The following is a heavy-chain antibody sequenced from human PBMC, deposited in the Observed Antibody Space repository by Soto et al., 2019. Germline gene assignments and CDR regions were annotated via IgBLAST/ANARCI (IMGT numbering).Heavy chain of an antibody. CDR2: MNPNSGNT. V-gene: IGHV1-8*01. Sequence: QVQLVQSGAEVKKPGASVKVSCKASGYTFTSYDINWVRQAPGQGLEWMGWMNPNSGNTGYAQKFRGRVTMTRNTSISTAYMEPSGLRPEDTAVYYCARGPGYIAEGGSGWGQGTLVTVSS. D-gene: IGHD6-13*01. J-gene: IGHJ4*02. CDR1: GYTFTSYD. CDR3: ARGPGYIAEGGSG.